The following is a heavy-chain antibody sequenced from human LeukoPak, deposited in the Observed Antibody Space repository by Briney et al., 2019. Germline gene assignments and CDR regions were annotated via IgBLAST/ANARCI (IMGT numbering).Heavy chain of an antibody. J-gene: IGHJ4*02. Sequence: PGGSLRLSCAASGFTFSSYGMSWARQAPGKGLEWVSAISGSGGSTYYADSVKGRFTISRDNSKNTLYLQMNSLRAEDTAVYYCAKDFVVVPGNVNYFDYWGQGTLVTVSS. CDR1: GFTFSSYG. D-gene: IGHD2-21*02. V-gene: IGHV3-23*01. CDR2: ISGSGGST. CDR3: AKDFVVVPGNVNYFDY.